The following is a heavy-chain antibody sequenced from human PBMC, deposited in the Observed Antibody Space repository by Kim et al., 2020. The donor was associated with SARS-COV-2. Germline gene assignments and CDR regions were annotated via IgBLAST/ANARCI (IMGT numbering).Heavy chain of an antibody. CDR2: ISSGGTTI. CDR1: EFTFSSYE. CDR3: ARDLHKVRGIFPYFYGMDV. J-gene: IGHJ6*02. D-gene: IGHD3-10*01. Sequence: GGSLRLSCAASEFTFSSYEMNWVRQAPGKGLEWVSYISSGGTTIYYADSVKGRFTISRDNAKSSLYLQMNSLGVEDTAVYYCARDLHKVRGIFPYFYGMDVWGQGTTVTVS. V-gene: IGHV3-48*03.